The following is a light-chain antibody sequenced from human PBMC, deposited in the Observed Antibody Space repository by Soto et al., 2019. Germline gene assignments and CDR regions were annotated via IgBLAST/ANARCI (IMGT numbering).Light chain of an antibody. V-gene: IGKV3-15*01. CDR2: GAS. J-gene: IGKJ5*01. CDR1: QSVSSN. CDR3: QQYKSWPPIT. Sequence: EIVMTQSPATLSVSPGERATLSCKTSQSVSSNLAWYQRKPGQAPSLLLFGASTRATGVPDRFSGTGSGTELTLTVSSLKSEDYAVYYCQQYKSWPPITFGQGTRLEIK.